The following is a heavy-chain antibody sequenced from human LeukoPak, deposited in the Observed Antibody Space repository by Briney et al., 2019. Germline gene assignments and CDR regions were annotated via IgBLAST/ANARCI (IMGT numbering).Heavy chain of an antibody. CDR3: AKSDYYDSSGHPSSFEY. Sequence: AGGSLRLSCVASGFTVSSSYMSWVRQAPGKGLEWVSAVSGSGGTTYYADSVKGRFTISRDNSKNTVYLQMNSLRAEGTAVYYCAKSDYYDSSGHPSSFEYWGQGTLVTVSS. D-gene: IGHD3-22*01. J-gene: IGHJ4*02. CDR1: GFTVSSSY. CDR2: VSGSGGTT. V-gene: IGHV3-23*01.